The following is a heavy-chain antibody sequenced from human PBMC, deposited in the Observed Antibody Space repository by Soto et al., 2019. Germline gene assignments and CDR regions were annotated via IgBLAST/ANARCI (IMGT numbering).Heavy chain of an antibody. D-gene: IGHD3-3*01. CDR2: ISYDGSNK. J-gene: IGHJ4*02. Sequence: GGSLRVSCAASGFTFSSYAMHWVRQAPGKGLEWVAVISYDGSNKYYADSVKGRFTISRDNSKNTLYLQMNSLRAEDTAVYYCARDLGGEYYDFWSGPVDYWGQGTLVTVSS. CDR3: ARDLGGEYYDFWSGPVDY. V-gene: IGHV3-30-3*01. CDR1: GFTFSSYA.